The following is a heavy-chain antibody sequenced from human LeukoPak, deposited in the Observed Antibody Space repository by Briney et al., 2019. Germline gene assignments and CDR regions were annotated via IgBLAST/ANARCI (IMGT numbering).Heavy chain of an antibody. CDR2: ISYGGST. V-gene: IGHV4-39*01. CDR1: GGSISSNSNY. J-gene: IGHJ4*02. CDR3: ARVGEMATIRD. Sequence: PSETLSLTCTVSGGSISSNSNYWAWIRQPPGRGLEWIGSISYGGSTYYSPSLESRVTISVDTSKNQFSLRLSSVTAADTAVYYCARVGEMATIRDWGPGFLVTVSS. D-gene: IGHD5-24*01.